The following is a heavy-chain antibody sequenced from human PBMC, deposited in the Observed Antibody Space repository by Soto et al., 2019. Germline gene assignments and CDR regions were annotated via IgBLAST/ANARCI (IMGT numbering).Heavy chain of an antibody. V-gene: IGHV4-30-4*01. D-gene: IGHD2-15*01. CDR3: ARDNIVVVVAATRTQYYGMDV. J-gene: IGHJ6*02. CDR1: GGSISSGDYY. Sequence: SETLSLTCTVSGGSISSGDYYWSWIRQPPGEGLEWIGYIYYSGSTYYNPSLKSRVTISVDTSKNQFSLKLSSVTAADTAMYYCARDNIVVVVAATRTQYYGMDVWGQGTTVTVSS. CDR2: IYYSGST.